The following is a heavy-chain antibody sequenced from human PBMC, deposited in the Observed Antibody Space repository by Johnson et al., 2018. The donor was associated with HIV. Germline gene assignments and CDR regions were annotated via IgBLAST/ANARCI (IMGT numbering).Heavy chain of an antibody. V-gene: IGHV3-33*01. CDR3: ARGIAVSNWVDI. Sequence: HVQLVESGGGVVQPGRYLRLSCAASGFTFSSYGMHWVRQAPGKGLEWVALIWYDGTNKYYADSVKGRFTISRDNSKNTLYLQMNSLRAEDTAVYYCARGIAVSNWVDIWGQGTMVTVSS. J-gene: IGHJ3*02. CDR1: GFTFSSYG. D-gene: IGHD6-19*01. CDR2: IWYDGTNK.